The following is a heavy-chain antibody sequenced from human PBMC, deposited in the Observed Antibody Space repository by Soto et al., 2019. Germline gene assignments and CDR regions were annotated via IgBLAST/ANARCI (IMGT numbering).Heavy chain of an antibody. D-gene: IGHD2-21*02. Sequence: SETLSLTCTVSGGSISSYYWSWIRQPPGKGLEWIGYIYYSGSTNYNPSLKSRVTISVDTSKNQFSLKLSSVTAADTAVYYCARGFGVVTAITYYYGMDVWGQGTTVSVAS. J-gene: IGHJ6*02. CDR3: ARGFGVVTAITYYYGMDV. CDR2: IYYSGST. CDR1: GGSISSYY. V-gene: IGHV4-59*01.